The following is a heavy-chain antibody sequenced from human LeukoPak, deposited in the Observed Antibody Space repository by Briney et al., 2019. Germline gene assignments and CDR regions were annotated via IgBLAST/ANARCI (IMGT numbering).Heavy chain of an antibody. V-gene: IGHV4-59*08. D-gene: IGHD3-22*01. J-gene: IGHJ4*02. CDR3: ARHSSGYWPRLFDY. CDR1: GGSISSYY. CDR2: IYYSGST. Sequence: PSETLSLTCTVSGGSISSYYWSWIRQPPGKGLEWIGYIYYSGSTNYNPSLKSRVTISVDTSKNQFSLKLSSVTAADTAVYYCARHSSGYWPRLFDYWGQGTLVTVSS.